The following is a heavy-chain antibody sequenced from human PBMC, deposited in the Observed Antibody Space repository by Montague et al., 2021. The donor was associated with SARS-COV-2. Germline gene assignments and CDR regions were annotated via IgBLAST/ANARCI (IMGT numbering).Heavy chain of an antibody. CDR2: IWYDGSNK. Sequence: SLRLSCAASGFTFSSYGMRWVRQAPGKGLEWVAVIWYDGSNKYYADSVTGRFTISRDNSKNTLYLQMNSLRAEDTAVYYCARDLFWGTDSGTQQRRDYWGQGTLVTVSS. J-gene: IGHJ4*02. CDR3: ARDLFWGTDSGTQQRRDY. V-gene: IGHV3-33*01. CDR1: GFTFSSYG. D-gene: IGHD3-16*01.